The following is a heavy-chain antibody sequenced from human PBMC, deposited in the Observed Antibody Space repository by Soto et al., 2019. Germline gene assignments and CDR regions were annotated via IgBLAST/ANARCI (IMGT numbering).Heavy chain of an antibody. CDR2: ISAYNGNT. Sequence: QVQLVQSGAEVKKPGASVKVSCKASGYTFTSYGISWVRQAPGQGLEWMGWISAYNGNTNYAQKLQGRVTMTTDTSTSTAYMELRSPRSEDTAVYYCARDPTYYDFWSGYSGYYYYGMDVWGQGTTVTVSS. V-gene: IGHV1-18*04. J-gene: IGHJ6*02. CDR1: GYTFTSYG. CDR3: ARDPTYYDFWSGYSGYYYYGMDV. D-gene: IGHD3-3*01.